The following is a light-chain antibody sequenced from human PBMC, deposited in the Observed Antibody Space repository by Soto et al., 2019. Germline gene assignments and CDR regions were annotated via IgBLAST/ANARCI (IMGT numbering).Light chain of an antibody. J-gene: IGLJ2*01. CDR1: SSDVGGYNY. CDR3: SSYAGGNNLI. CDR2: EVN. Sequence: QSALTQPPSASGSPGQSITISCTGTSSDVGGYNYVSWYQQHPGKAPKLIIYEVNKRPSGVPDRFSGSKSGNTASLTVTGLQAEDEADYYCSSYAGGNNLIFGEGTKLTVL. V-gene: IGLV2-8*01.